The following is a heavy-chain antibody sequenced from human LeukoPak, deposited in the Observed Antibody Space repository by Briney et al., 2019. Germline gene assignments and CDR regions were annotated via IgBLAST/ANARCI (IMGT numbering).Heavy chain of an antibody. D-gene: IGHD3-3*01. V-gene: IGHV3-15*01. Sequence: PGGSLRLSCAVSGFSFSNAWMIWVRQAPGKGLEWVGRIKRKIDGGTTDYAAPVKGRFTISRDDSKSTLYLQMNSLKTEDTAVYYCTAQHYDFWSGYIDYWGQGTLVTVSS. CDR1: GFSFSNAW. CDR2: IKRKIDGGTT. J-gene: IGHJ4*02. CDR3: TAQHYDFWSGYIDY.